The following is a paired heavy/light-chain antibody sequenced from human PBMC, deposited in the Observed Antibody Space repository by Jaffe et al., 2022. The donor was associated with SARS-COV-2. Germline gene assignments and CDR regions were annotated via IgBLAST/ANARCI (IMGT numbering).Heavy chain of an antibody. D-gene: IGHD3-22*01. J-gene: IGHJ2*01. CDR3: AKDRGFSPGVVVINWIFGL. Sequence: QGQLVESGGGVVRPGESMRLSCAASGFTFSSYAMHWVRQAPDTGLEWVSVISYDGTIINYADSVKGRFTISRDNSRNTIYLQMNSLNIEDTAVYYCAKDRGFSPGVVVINWIFGLWGRGTPVSVSS. CDR2: ISYDGTII. CDR1: GFTFSSYA. V-gene: IGHV3-30-3*01.
Light chain of an antibody. CDR1: QTVTGSY. CDR2: GAT. Sequence: IVLTQSPGTLSLSPGDRATLSCRASQTVTGSYFAWYQMKPGQAPRLLIHGATNRASGIPDRFSASESGTDFTLTISRLEPEDFAVYYCQQYSSPPLTFGGGTKVEIK. V-gene: IGKV3-20*01. CDR3: QQYSSPPLT. J-gene: IGKJ4*01.